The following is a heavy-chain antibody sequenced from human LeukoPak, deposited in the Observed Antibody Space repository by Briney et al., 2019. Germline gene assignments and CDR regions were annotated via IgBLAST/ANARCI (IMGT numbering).Heavy chain of an antibody. J-gene: IGHJ3*02. CDR1: GFTFSSYW. CDR2: INSDGSST. V-gene: IGHV3-74*01. CDR3: ARLRAGNGPPDI. Sequence: GGSLRLSCAASGFTFSSYWMHWVRQAPGKGLVWVSRINSDGSSTSYADSVKGRFTISRDNAKNSLYLQMSSLRDEDTAVYYCARLRAGNGPPDIWGQGTMVTVSS. D-gene: IGHD2-8*01.